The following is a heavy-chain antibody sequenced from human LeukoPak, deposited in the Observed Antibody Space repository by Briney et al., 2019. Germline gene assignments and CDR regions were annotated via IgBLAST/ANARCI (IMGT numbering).Heavy chain of an antibody. CDR2: ISWDGGSR. J-gene: IGHJ4*02. CDR3: AATQISGDNNDSFDY. CDR1: VFTFDDYT. V-gene: IGHV3-43*01. Sequence: TGGSLRLSCAASVFTFDDYTMNWVRQVPRKGQEWISLISWDGGSRHYADSVKGRFTISKDNSKNSLYLQMNSLRTEDTALYYCAATQISGDNNDSFDYWGQGTLVTVSS. D-gene: IGHD5-18*01.